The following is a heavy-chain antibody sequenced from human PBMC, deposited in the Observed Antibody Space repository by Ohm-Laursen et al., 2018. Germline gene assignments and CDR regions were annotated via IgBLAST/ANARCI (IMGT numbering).Heavy chain of an antibody. CDR3: AKDLGFLEWLFDY. J-gene: IGHJ4*02. D-gene: IGHD3-3*02. V-gene: IGHV3-30*18. CDR2: ISYDGSNK. CDR1: GFTFSSYG. Sequence: SLRLSCAAFGFTFSSYGMHWVRQAPGKGLEWVAVISYDGSNKYYADSVKGRFTISRDNSKNTLYLQMNSLRAEDTAVYYCAKDLGFLEWLFDYWGQGTLVTVSS.